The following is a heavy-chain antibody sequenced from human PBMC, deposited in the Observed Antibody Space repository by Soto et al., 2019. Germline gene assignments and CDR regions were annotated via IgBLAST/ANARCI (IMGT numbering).Heavy chain of an antibody. CDR3: AKELLLHGWYFDS. D-gene: IGHD2-21*02. J-gene: IGHJ4*02. Sequence: QVELVESGGGVVQPGRSLRLSCAASGFTFSSYSMHWVRQAPGKGLEWVAVISFNGKVKYYADSVMGRFTISRDNSKDTIYLQMNSLRAEDTAVYYCAKELLLHGWYFDSWGQGTLVTVSS. CDR2: ISFNGKVK. V-gene: IGHV3-30*18. CDR1: GFTFSSYS.